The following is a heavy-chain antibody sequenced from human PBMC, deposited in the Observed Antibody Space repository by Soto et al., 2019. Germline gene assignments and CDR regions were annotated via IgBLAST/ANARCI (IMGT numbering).Heavy chain of an antibody. J-gene: IGHJ4*02. D-gene: IGHD1-26*01. CDR3: ARQAVVGASSFDY. Sequence: GESLKISCKGSGYSFTSYWISWVRQMPGKGLEWMGRIDPSDSYTNYSPSFQGHVTISADKSISTAYLQWSSPKASDTAMYYCARQAVVGASSFDYWGQGTLVTVSS. V-gene: IGHV5-10-1*01. CDR2: IDPSDSYT. CDR1: GYSFTSYW.